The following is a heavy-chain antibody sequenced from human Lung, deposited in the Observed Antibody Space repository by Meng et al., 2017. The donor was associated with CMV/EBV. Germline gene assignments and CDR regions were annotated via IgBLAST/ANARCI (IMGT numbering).Heavy chain of an antibody. CDR2: IHYDTGET. V-gene: IGHV1-2*02. J-gene: IGHJ4*02. CDR1: GYTFAGHY. D-gene: IGHD7-27*01. CDR3: ARDDNWGTDY. Sequence: ASLXVSCKTSGYTFAGHYLHWLRQAPGQGLEWMAWIHYDTGETNYAQNFHGRVTVTRDTSITTVYMELRSLRPDDTAMYYCARDDNWGTDYWGQGTLVTVSS.